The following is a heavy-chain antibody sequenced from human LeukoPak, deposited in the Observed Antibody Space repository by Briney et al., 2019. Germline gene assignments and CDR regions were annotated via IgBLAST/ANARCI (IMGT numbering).Heavy chain of an antibody. Sequence: GGSLRLSCAASGFTFTTYSMNWVRQAPGKGLEWVSSISSSGNYIYYADSVKGRFTISRDNAKNTLYLQMNSLRAEDTAVYYCAKDRTMVRGVTFDYWGQGTLVTVSS. CDR1: GFTFTTYS. V-gene: IGHV3-21*04. CDR2: ISSSGNYI. J-gene: IGHJ4*02. CDR3: AKDRTMVRGVTFDY. D-gene: IGHD3-10*01.